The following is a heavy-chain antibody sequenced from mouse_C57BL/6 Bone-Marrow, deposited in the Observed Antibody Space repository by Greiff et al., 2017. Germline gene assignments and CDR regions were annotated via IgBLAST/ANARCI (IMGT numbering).Heavy chain of an antibody. CDR2: INPNTGGT. CDR3: ARIYYGYYEY. V-gene: IGHV1-26*01. D-gene: IGHD2-1*01. J-gene: IGHJ2*01. CDR1: GYTFTDYY. Sequence: EVQLQQSGPELVKPGASVKISCKASGYTFTDYYMNWVKQSPGKGLEWIGDINPNTGGTLYNQKFKGKATLTVDKSSNTAYMQLSSLTSEDSAVYYCARIYYGYYEYGGQGTAPTVTS.